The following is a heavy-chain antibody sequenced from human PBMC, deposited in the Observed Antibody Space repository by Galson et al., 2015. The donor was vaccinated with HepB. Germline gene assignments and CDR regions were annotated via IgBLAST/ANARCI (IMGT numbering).Heavy chain of an antibody. CDR2: ISPNSGGT. V-gene: IGHV1-2*02. D-gene: IGHD2-15*01. Sequence: SVKVSCKASGYTFTGYYMHWVRQAPGQGLEWMGWISPNSGGTNYAQKFQGRVTMTRDTSISTAYMELSRLRSDDTAVYYCARAGKLPYCSGGSCYGDYYYGMDVWGQGTTVTVSS. J-gene: IGHJ6*02. CDR3: ARAGKLPYCSGGSCYGDYYYGMDV. CDR1: GYTFTGYY.